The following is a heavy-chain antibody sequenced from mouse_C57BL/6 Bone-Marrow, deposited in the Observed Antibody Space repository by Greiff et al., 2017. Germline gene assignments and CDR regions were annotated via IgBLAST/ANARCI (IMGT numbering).Heavy chain of an antibody. CDR1: GFTFSSYA. Sequence: VQLKESGEGLVKPGGSLKLSCAASGFTFSSYAMSWVRQTPEKRLEWVAYISPCGDYIYYADTVKGRFTISRDNARNTLYLQMSSLKSEDTAMYYCTRVLLGFDYWGQGTTLTVSS. V-gene: IGHV5-9-1*02. CDR2: ISPCGDYI. J-gene: IGHJ2*01. CDR3: TRVLLGFDY. D-gene: IGHD4-1*01.